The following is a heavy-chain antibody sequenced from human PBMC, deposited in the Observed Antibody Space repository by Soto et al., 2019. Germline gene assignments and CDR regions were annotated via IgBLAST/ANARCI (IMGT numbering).Heavy chain of an antibody. D-gene: IGHD3-3*01. Sequence: TETLSLSCAVSGGSISSSNWWSWVRQPPGKGLEWIGEIYHSGSTNYNPSLKSRVTISVDKSKNQFSLKLSSVTAADTAVYYCARVDFWSRDPLDYWGQGTLVIVSS. CDR1: GGSISSSNW. J-gene: IGHJ4*02. CDR3: ARVDFWSRDPLDY. CDR2: IYHSGST. V-gene: IGHV4-4*02.